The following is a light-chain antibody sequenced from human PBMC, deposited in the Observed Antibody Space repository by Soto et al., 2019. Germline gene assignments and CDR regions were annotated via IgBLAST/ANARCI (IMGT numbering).Light chain of an antibody. CDR1: QSVRSS. Sequence: EIVMTQSPGTLSVSPGERATLFCRASQSVRSSLAWYQQKPGQAPRLFIYDASTRATGIPARFSGSGSGTESTLTISSLQSEDFAVYYCQQYNNWPITFGQGTRLEIK. CDR2: DAS. J-gene: IGKJ5*01. CDR3: QQYNNWPIT. V-gene: IGKV3-15*01.